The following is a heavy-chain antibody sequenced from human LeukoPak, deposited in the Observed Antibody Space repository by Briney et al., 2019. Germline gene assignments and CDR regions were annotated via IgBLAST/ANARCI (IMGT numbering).Heavy chain of an antibody. Sequence: SQTLSLTCAISGDSVSSNSAAWNWIRQSPSRGLEWLGRTYYRSKWYDDYALSVKSRITISPDTSNNQFSLRLNSVTPEDTAVYYCAREAIAATGHFDYWGQGALVTVSS. J-gene: IGHJ4*02. CDR3: AREAIAATGHFDY. CDR2: TYYRSKWYD. CDR1: GDSVSSNSAA. D-gene: IGHD6-13*01. V-gene: IGHV6-1*01.